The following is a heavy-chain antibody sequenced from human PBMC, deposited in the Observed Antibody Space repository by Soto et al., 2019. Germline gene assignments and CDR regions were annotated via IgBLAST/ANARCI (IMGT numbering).Heavy chain of an antibody. D-gene: IGHD2-15*01. CDR1: GYSFTTYG. V-gene: IGHV1-18*01. CDR2: MSAYNGNT. CDR3: IKERQHCSGGSCYSVHFEY. J-gene: IGHJ4*02. Sequence: QVQMVQSGVEVKEPGASVEVSCKASGYSFTTYGIIWVRQAPGQGLEWMGWMSAYNGNTNYAQKFQGRGAMTRDTSASNAYMELRSLRSDDTAVYYCIKERQHCSGGSCYSVHFEYWGQGTLVTVSS.